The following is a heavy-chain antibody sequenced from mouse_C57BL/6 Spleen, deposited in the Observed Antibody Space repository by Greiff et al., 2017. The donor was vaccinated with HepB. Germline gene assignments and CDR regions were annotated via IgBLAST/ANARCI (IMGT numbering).Heavy chain of an antibody. CDR1: GFSLTSYG. J-gene: IGHJ4*01. CDR3: ASSYYYGSRDYAMDY. CDR2: IWSDGST. Sequence: QVQLKESGPGLVAPSQSLSITCTVSGFSLTSYGVHWVRQPPGKGLEWLVVIWSDGSTTYNSALKSRLSISKDNSKSQVFLKKNSLQTDDTAMYYCASSYYYGSRDYAMDYWGQGTSVTVSS. V-gene: IGHV2-6*03. D-gene: IGHD1-1*01.